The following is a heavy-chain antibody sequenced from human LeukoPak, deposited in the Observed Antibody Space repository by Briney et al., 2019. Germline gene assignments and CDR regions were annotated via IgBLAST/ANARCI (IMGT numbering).Heavy chain of an antibody. V-gene: IGHV4-34*01. D-gene: IGHD6-19*01. CDR2: INHSGST. CDR3: ARDNPSGWHRGYFDL. CDR1: GGSFSGYY. J-gene: IGHJ2*01. Sequence: SSETLSLTCAVYGGSFSGYYWSWIRQPPGKGLEWIGEINHSGSTNYNPSLKSRVTISVDTSKNQFSLKLSSVTAADTAVYYCARDNPSGWHRGYFDLWGRGTLVTVSS.